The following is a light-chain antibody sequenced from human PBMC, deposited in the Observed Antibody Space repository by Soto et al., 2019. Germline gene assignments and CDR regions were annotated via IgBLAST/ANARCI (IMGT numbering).Light chain of an antibody. V-gene: IGKV3-15*01. J-gene: IGKJ1*01. CDR2: GAS. Sequence: ETLMTQYPAPLSVSPGERATLSCRASQSVNNNLAWYQQKLGQAPRVLIDGASTRATGIPARVTGSGCGTEFILTIASLRSEVSAVYYCQEYNNLPGTGGKGTKVDIK. CDR1: QSVNNN. CDR3: QEYNNLPGT.